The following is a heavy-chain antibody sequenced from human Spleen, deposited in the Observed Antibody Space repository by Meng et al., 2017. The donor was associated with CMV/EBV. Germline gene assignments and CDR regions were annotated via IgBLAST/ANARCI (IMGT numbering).Heavy chain of an antibody. Sequence: ASVKVSCKASGYTFTGYYIHWVRQAPGQGLERMGWVNPNSGGTNYAQKFQGRVTMTRDTSISTAYIELSRLTSDDTALYYCARAIVPDATFDPWGQGTLVTVSS. CDR2: VNPNSGGT. D-gene: IGHD2-2*01. J-gene: IGHJ5*02. V-gene: IGHV1-2*02. CDR3: ARAIVPDATFDP. CDR1: GYTFTGYY.